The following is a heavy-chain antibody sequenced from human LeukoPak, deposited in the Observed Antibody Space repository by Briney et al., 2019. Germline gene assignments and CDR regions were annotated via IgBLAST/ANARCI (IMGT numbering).Heavy chain of an antibody. D-gene: IGHD3-3*01. Sequence: ASVKVSCKASGGTFSSYVISWVRQAPGQGLEWMGGIIPIFGTANYAQKFQGRVTITRDTSASTAYMELSSLRSEDTAVYYCARDVIFGVVYGDAGYYYGMDVWGQGATVTVSS. J-gene: IGHJ6*02. V-gene: IGHV1-69*05. CDR2: IIPIFGTA. CDR3: ARDVIFGVVYGDAGYYYGMDV. CDR1: GGTFSSYV.